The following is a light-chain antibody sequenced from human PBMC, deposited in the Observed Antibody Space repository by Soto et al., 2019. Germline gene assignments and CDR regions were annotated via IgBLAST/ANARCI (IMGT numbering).Light chain of an antibody. J-gene: IGLJ1*01. Sequence: QSVLTQPPSASGSPGQSVTISCTGTSSDVGGYDYVSWYQQHPGKAPKLIISEVIRRPSGVPDRFSGSKSGNTASLTISGLQAEDEADYHFSSPAGSEIPFCFGTGTKLPVL. V-gene: IGLV2-8*01. CDR2: EVI. CDR1: SSDVGGYDY. CDR3: SSPAGSEIPFC.